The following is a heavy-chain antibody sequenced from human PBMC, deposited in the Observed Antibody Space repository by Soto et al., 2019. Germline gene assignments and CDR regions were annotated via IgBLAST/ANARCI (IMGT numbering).Heavy chain of an antibody. D-gene: IGHD6-19*01. Sequence: CGSLRLSCAASRFAFSSYWMYWVRQAPGKGLVWVSRINADGSTTNYADPVKGRFTISRDNAKKTLYLQMNSLRAEDTAVYYCARDRGWSLLDYWGQGTLVTVSS. CDR3: ARDRGWSLLDY. CDR1: RFAFSSYW. V-gene: IGHV3-74*01. CDR2: INADGSTT. J-gene: IGHJ4*02.